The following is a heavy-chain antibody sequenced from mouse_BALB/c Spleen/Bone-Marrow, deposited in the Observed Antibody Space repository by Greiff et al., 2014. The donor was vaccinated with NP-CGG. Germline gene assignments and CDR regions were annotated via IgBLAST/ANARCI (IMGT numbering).Heavy chain of an antibody. D-gene: IGHD1-1*01. CDR2: VYPGSDTA. V-gene: IGHV1S22*01. CDR1: GYTFTNFR. J-gene: IGHJ3*01. Sequence: GSELVRPGASVKLSCKASGYTFTNFRMHWVRQRPGQGLEWIGNVYPGSDTANYDEKFKSKATLTVDTSSSTAYMQLSSLTSEDSAVYYCTRSLYYYPAYWGQGTLVTVST. CDR3: TRSLYYYPAY.